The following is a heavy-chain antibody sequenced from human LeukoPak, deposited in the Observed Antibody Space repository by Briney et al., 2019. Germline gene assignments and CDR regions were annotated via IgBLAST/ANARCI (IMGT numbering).Heavy chain of an antibody. CDR1: GFTFSSFG. V-gene: IGHV3-23*01. J-gene: IGHJ4*01. Sequence: GTLRLSCAASGFTFSSFGMSWVRQVPGKGLEWVSSISSGAGSTYYADSVKGRFTISRDNSKNSLYLQMTSLRAEDTAVYYCAKDRIRYCTGGNCYSPVDYWGQGTLVTVSS. CDR3: AKDRIRYCTGGNCYSPVDY. D-gene: IGHD2-15*01. CDR2: ISSGAGST.